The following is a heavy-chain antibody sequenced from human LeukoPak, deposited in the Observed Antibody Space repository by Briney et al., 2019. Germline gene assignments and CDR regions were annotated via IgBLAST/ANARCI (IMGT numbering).Heavy chain of an antibody. D-gene: IGHD3-10*01. CDR1: GYTFTGYY. CDR2: INPNSGGT. V-gene: IGHV1-2*02. Sequence: GASVKVSCKASGYTFTGYYLHWVRQAPGQGLGWMGWINPNSGGTNSAQNFQGRVTMTRDTSITTAYMELNSLRSDDTAVYYCASGREYFGSGSHDDAFDMWGQGTMVTVSS. J-gene: IGHJ3*02. CDR3: ASGREYFGSGSHDDAFDM.